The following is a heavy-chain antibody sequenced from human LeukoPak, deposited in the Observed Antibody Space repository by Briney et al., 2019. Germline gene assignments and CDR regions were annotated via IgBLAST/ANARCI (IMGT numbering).Heavy chain of an antibody. CDR2: ISGSGGST. J-gene: IGHJ4*02. CDR3: AKDYYDSSGSAGEFDY. D-gene: IGHD3-22*01. Sequence: GGSLRLSCAASGFTFSSYGMSWVRQAPGKGLEWVSAISGSGGSTYYADSVKGRFTISRDNSKNTLYLQMNSLRAEDTAVYYCAKDYYDSSGSAGEFDYWGQGTLVTVSS. CDR1: GFTFSSYG. V-gene: IGHV3-23*01.